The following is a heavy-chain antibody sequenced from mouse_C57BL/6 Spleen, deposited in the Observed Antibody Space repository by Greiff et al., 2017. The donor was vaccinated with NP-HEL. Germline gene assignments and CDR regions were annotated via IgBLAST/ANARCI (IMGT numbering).Heavy chain of an antibody. D-gene: IGHD2-5*01. CDR3: ARRAYYSNPHYFDY. CDR2: ISSGSSTI. V-gene: IGHV5-17*01. J-gene: IGHJ2*01. Sequence: EVKLQESGGGLVKPGGSLKLSCAASGFTFSDYGMHWVRQAPEKGLEWVAYISSGSSTIYYADTVKGRFTISRDNAKNTLFLQMTSLRSEDTAMYYCARRAYYSNPHYFDYWGQGTTLTVSS. CDR1: GFTFSDYG.